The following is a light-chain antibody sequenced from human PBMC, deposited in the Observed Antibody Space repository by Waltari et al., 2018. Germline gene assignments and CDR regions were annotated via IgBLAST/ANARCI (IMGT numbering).Light chain of an antibody. CDR3: QQYYSTPLT. V-gene: IGKV4-1*01. CDR2: WAS. CDR1: QSVLYSSANKSY. J-gene: IGKJ4*01. Sequence: DIVMTQSPDSLAVSLGERATINCKSSQSVLYSSANKSYLNWYQQKPGQPPKLLIYWASTRESWVPDRISGAGSGTDFTLTISSLQSEDVAVYYCQQYYSTPLTFGGGTKVEIK.